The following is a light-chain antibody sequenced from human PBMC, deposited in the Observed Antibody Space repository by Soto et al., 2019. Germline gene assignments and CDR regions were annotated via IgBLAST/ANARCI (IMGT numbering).Light chain of an antibody. J-gene: IGKJ3*01. CDR2: AAS. V-gene: IGKV1-12*01. CDR3: LQDNNFPLT. Sequence: DIQMTQSPSSVSASVGDRVSITCRASQGINNWLAWYQQKPGKVPKILIYAASSLQSGVPSRFSGSGFGTEFTLTITSLQPEDFATYFCLQDNNFPLTFGPGTKVDIK. CDR1: QGINNW.